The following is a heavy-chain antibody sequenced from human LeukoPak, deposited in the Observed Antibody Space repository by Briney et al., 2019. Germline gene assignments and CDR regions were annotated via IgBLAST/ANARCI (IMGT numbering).Heavy chain of an antibody. Sequence: RPGESLKISCETPGYPFRPFWIGWVRPVPGEGVGWMGLIYSGGSETQHTPPFQGQGTFSVHKSTNTAYLQWNSLRAADTAMYYCVRLTGHEFEHWGQGTPVTVSS. D-gene: IGHD1/OR15-1a*01. CDR3: VRLTGHEFEH. J-gene: IGHJ4*02. CDR2: IYSGGSET. CDR1: GYPFRPFW. V-gene: IGHV5-51*01.